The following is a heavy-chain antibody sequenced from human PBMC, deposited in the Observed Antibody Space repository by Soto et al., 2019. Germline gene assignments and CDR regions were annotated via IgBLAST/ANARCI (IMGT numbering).Heavy chain of an antibody. CDR3: AHARMIYDILTAYSKGTFDC. J-gene: IGHJ4*02. V-gene: IGHV2-5*02. CDR2: IYWDDDK. Sequence: PTLVKPTQTLTLTCSLSGLSLSTSGVGVGWIRQPPGKALEWLAFIYWDDDKYYSPSLKSRLTITGDTSRNQVVLTMTNMDPVDTGTYYCAHARMIYDILTAYSKGTFDCWGQGIQVTVSS. CDR1: GLSLSTSGVG. D-gene: IGHD3-9*01.